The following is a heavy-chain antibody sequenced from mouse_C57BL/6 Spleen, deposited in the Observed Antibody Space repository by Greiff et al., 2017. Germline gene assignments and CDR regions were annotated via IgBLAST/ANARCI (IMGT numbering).Heavy chain of an antibody. D-gene: IGHD2-1*01. CDR3: AREVYYGNYRYYAKDY. CDR2: INPNYGTT. J-gene: IGHJ4*01. V-gene: IGHV1-39*01. Sequence: VQLKESGPELVKPGASVKISCKASGYSFTDYNMNWVKQSNGKSLEWIGVINPNYGTTSYNQKFKGKATLTVDQSSSTAYMQLNSLTSEDSAVYYCAREVYYGNYRYYAKDYWGQGTSVTVSS. CDR1: GYSFTDYN.